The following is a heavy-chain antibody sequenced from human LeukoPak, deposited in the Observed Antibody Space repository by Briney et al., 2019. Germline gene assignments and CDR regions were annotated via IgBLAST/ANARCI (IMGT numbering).Heavy chain of an antibody. CDR3: ARLTWFRQPFET. CDR1: RGSIGDSY. CDR2: IYHNGHS. Sequence: SETLSLTCTVSRGSIGDSYWSWIRQPPGKGLEWIGFIYHNGHSQYNPSLQSRVAMSLDRSKNQFSLKLRSVIASDTAVYFCARLTWFRQPFETWGRGTLVTVS. V-gene: IGHV4-59*08. D-gene: IGHD3-10*01. J-gene: IGHJ2*01.